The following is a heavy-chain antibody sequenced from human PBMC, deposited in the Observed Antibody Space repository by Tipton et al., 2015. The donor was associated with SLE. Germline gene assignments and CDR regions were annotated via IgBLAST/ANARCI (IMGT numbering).Heavy chain of an antibody. CDR2: VYYSGTT. J-gene: IGHJ5*02. Sequence: GLVKPSETLSLTCTVSGGSVSSSHYYWGWIRQPPGKGLEWIGSVYYSGTTYYNPSLKSRVTISVDTSKNQFSLRLSSVTAADTAVYYCARYCGSATCLGFWFSWGQGTLVTVSS. CDR3: ARYCGSATCLGFWFS. CDR1: GGSVSSSHYY. D-gene: IGHD2-2*01. V-gene: IGHV4-39*07.